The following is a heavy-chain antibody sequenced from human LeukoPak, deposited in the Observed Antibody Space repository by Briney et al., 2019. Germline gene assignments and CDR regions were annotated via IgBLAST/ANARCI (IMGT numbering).Heavy chain of an antibody. CDR1: GFTFSSYS. V-gene: IGHV3-21*01. Sequence: PGGSLRLSCAASGFTFSSYSMNWVRQAPGKGLEWVSSISSSSSYIYYADSVKGRFTISRDNAKNSLYLQMNSLRAEDTAVYYCARDPWGGGIKRGAFDIWGQGTMVTVSS. CDR3: ARDPWGGGIKRGAFDI. CDR2: ISSSSSYI. J-gene: IGHJ3*02. D-gene: IGHD3-16*01.